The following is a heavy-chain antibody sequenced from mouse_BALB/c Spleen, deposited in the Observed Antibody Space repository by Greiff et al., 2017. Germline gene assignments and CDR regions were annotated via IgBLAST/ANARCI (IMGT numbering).Heavy chain of an antibody. J-gene: IGHJ4*01. CDR3: ARRGVYGNYYAMDY. CDR2: ILPGSGST. V-gene: IGHV1-9*01. D-gene: IGHD2-1*01. CDR1: GYTFSSYW. Sequence: VQLVESGAELMKPGASVRISCKATGYTFSSYWIEWVKQRPGHGLEWIGEILPGSGSTNYNEKFKGKATFTADTSSNTAYMQLSSLTSEDSAVYHCARRGVYGNYYAMDYWGQGTSVTVSS.